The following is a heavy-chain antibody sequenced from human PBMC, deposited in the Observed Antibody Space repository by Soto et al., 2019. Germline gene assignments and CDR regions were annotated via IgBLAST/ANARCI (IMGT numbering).Heavy chain of an antibody. CDR3: AILSGAVTTSVDY. J-gene: IGHJ4*02. CDR1: GITFSRYG. Sequence: HVQLVESGGDVVQPGRSLRLSCTASGITFSRYGMHWVRQAPGKGLEWVAVISYDEGHKYYTDSVKGRFTISRDNSKNTLYLQMNSLRIEDTAVYYCAILSGAVTTSVDYWGQGTLVTSSS. D-gene: IGHD4-17*01. CDR2: ISYDEGHK. V-gene: IGHV3-30*03.